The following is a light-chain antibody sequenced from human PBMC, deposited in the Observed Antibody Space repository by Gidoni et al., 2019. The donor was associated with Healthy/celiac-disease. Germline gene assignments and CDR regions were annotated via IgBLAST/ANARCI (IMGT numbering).Light chain of an antibody. CDR2: GAS. J-gene: IGKJ1*01. V-gene: IGKV3-20*01. CDR3: QQYGSSPLT. Sequence: VLTPSPGTLSLFPGERATLSCRASQTVSSSYLAWYQQKPGQAPRLLTYGASSRATGIPDRFSGSGSGTDFTLTISRLEPEDFAVYYCQQYGSSPLTFGQGTKVEIK. CDR1: QTVSSSY.